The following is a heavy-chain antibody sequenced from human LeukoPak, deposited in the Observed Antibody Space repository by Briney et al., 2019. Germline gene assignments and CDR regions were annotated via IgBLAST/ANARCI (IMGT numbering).Heavy chain of an antibody. CDR2: IWYDGSNK. V-gene: IGHV3-33*01. D-gene: IGHD4-17*01. J-gene: IGHJ4*02. CDR1: GFTFSSYG. CDR3: ARGVTYGDYAPLDY. Sequence: PGRSLRLSCAASGFTFSSYGMHWVRQAPGKGLEWVAVIWYDGSNKYYADSVKGRFTISRDNPKNTLYLQMNSLRAEDTAVYYCARGVTYGDYAPLDYWGQGTLVTVSS.